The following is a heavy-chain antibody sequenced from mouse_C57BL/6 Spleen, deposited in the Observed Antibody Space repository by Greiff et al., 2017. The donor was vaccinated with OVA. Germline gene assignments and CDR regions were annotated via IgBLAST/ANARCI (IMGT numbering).Heavy chain of an antibody. CDR2: IDPSDSYT. J-gene: IGHJ2*01. CDR1: GYTFTSYW. Sequence: QVQLQQPGAELVMPGASVKLSCKASGYTFTSYWMHWVKQRPGQGLEWIGEIDPSDSYTNYNHKFKGKSTLTVDKSSRTAYLQLSSLTSEDSAVYYGAREGNGLDYWGQGTTLTVSS. V-gene: IGHV1-69*01. CDR3: AREGNGLDY.